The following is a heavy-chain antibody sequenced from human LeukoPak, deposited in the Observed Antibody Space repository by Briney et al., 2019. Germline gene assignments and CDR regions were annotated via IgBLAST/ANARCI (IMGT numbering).Heavy chain of an antibody. CDR3: ARAEEDYYDSSGYPFDY. D-gene: IGHD3-22*01. CDR2: IIPILGIA. Sequence: PLASVKVSCKASGGTFSSYAISWVRQAPGQGLEWMGRIIPILGIANYAQKFQGRVTITADKSTSTAYMELSSLRSEDTAVYYCARAEEDYYDSSGYPFDYWGQGTLVTVSS. J-gene: IGHJ4*02. V-gene: IGHV1-69*04. CDR1: GGTFSSYA.